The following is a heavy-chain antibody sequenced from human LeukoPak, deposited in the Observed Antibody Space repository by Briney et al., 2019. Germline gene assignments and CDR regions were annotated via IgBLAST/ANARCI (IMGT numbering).Heavy chain of an antibody. CDR3: TTEVLLWFGESDDY. Sequence: PGGSLRLSCAASGFDFSFTWMSWVRQAPGKGLELVGRIKSKTSGGTIDYAAPVRGRFTISRDDSKNTLYLQMNSLKTEDTAVYYCTTEVLLWFGESDDYWGQGTLVTVSS. J-gene: IGHJ4*02. V-gene: IGHV3-15*01. CDR1: GFDFSFTW. D-gene: IGHD3-10*01. CDR2: IKSKTSGGTI.